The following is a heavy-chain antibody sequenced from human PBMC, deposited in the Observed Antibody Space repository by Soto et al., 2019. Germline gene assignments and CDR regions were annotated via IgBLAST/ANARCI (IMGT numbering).Heavy chain of an antibody. D-gene: IGHD4-17*01. CDR1: GFSLSTSGVG. CDR2: IYLDDDK. CDR3: AHSGMVTTVTNFDY. V-gene: IGHV2-5*02. Sequence: QITLKESGPTLVKPTQTLTLTCTFSGFSLSTSGVGVGWIRQTPGKALEWLALIYLDDDKRYRPYLKSRLTITKDTSKNQVVLTMTNMDPVDTATYYCAHSGMVTTVTNFDYWGQGTLVTVSS. J-gene: IGHJ4*02.